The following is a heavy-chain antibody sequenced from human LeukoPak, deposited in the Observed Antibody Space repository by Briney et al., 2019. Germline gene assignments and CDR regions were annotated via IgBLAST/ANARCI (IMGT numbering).Heavy chain of an antibody. J-gene: IGHJ4*02. D-gene: IGHD6-19*01. CDR2: IKEDGSEQ. Sequence: GGSLRLSCAASGFTFSSYWMTWVRQAPGKGLEGVANIKEDGSEQYYVDSVNGRFTISRDNAKNSLYLQMNSLRAEDTAVYYCAIIAVSATWAPDYWGQGTLVTVSS. CDR3: AIIAVSATWAPDY. CDR1: GFTFSSYW. V-gene: IGHV3-7*01.